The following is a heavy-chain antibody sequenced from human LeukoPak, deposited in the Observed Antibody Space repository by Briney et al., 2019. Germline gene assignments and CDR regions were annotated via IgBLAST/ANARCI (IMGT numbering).Heavy chain of an antibody. J-gene: IGHJ4*02. D-gene: IGHD6-19*01. Sequence: SETLSLTCTVSGGSISICYWNWIRQPAGKGLEWIGRIYTNENTFFNPSLKSRVTMSVDTSKNQFSLQLTSVTAADAAVYYCARSSDSSGYYGGGIIDYWGQGTLVTVSS. CDR3: ARSSDSSGYYGGGIIDY. CDR2: IYTNENT. V-gene: IGHV4-4*07. CDR1: GGSISICY.